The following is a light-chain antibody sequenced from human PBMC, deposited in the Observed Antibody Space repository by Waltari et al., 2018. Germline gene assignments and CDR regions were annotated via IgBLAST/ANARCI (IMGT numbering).Light chain of an antibody. CDR1: QTISTE. J-gene: IGKJ5*01. CDR3: QHRHEWPVT. Sequence: EIVLTQSPAALSLSPGERATLSCRASQTISTELAWYQQKPGQAPRLLIYESSNRAPGIPARFSGSGSGTDVTLTISSLEPEDFAVYYGQHRHEWPVTFGQGTRLDIK. V-gene: IGKV3-11*01. CDR2: ESS.